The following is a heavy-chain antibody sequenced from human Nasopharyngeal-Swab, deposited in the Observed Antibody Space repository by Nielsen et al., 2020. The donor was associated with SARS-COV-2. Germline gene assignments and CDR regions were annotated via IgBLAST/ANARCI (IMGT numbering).Heavy chain of an antibody. V-gene: IGHV4-4*02. Sequence: RQPPGKGLEWIGEIYNTGSTNYNPSLRSRVTMSVDKSKNQFSLKLSSVTAADTAVYYCARRGLVGVTISFDYWGQGTLVTVSS. D-gene: IGHD1-26*01. CDR3: ARRGLVGVTISFDY. CDR2: IYNTGST. J-gene: IGHJ4*02.